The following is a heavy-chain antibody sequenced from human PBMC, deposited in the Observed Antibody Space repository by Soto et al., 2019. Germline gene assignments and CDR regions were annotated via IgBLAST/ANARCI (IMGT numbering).Heavy chain of an antibody. V-gene: IGHV4-4*07. D-gene: IGHD5-12*01. CDR1: GGSISDYY. CDR2: IYTSGST. Sequence: PSETRSLTCTVSGGSISDYYWSWIRQPAGKGLEWIGRIYTSGSTDYNPSLKSRVTISIDTSKNQFFLKVTSMTAADTAVYYCARERREEIHDGYDIDYWGQGTLVTVSS. CDR3: ARERREEIHDGYDIDY. J-gene: IGHJ4*02.